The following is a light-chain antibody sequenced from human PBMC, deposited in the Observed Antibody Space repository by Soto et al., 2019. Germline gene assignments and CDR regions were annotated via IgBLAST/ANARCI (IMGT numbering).Light chain of an antibody. V-gene: IGLV2-11*01. CDR3: CSCAGTYYV. CDR1: NSDVGDYNY. Sequence: QSALTQPRSVSGSPGQSVTISCTGTNSDVGDYNYVSWYQQHPGKAPKLMIYDVSKRPSGVPDRFSGSKSGNTASLNISGLQAEDEADYYRCSCAGTYYVFGTGTKVTVL. J-gene: IGLJ1*01. CDR2: DVS.